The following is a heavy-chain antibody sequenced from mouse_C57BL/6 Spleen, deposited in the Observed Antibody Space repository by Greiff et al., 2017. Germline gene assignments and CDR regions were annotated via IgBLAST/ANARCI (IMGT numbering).Heavy chain of an antibody. CDR2: IDPSDSET. D-gene: IGHD2-3*01. J-gene: IGHJ4*01. CDR3: ANGYYEGYYAMDY. Sequence: QVHVKQPGAELVRPGSSVKLSCKASGYTFTSYWMHWVKQRPIQGLEWIGNIDPSDSETHYNQKFKDKATLTVDKSSSTAYMQLSSLTSEDSAVYYCANGYYEGYYAMDYWGQGTSVTVSS. V-gene: IGHV1-52*01. CDR1: GYTFTSYW.